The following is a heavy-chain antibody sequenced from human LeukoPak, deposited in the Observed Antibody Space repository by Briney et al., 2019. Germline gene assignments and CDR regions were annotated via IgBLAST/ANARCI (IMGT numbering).Heavy chain of an antibody. CDR1: GGSISSYY. V-gene: IGHV4-59*01. CDR2: IHYSGST. J-gene: IGHJ3*02. D-gene: IGHD2-21*02. Sequence: SETLSLTCTVSGGSISSYYWSWIRQPPGKGLEWIGYIHYSGSTNYNPSLKSRVTISVDTSKNQSSLKLSSVTAADTAVYYCATCGGDCFGAFDIWGQGTMVTVSS. CDR3: ATCGGDCFGAFDI.